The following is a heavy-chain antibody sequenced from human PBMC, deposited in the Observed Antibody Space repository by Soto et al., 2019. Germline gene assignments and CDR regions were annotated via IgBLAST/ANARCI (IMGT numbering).Heavy chain of an antibody. Sequence: QVQLQESGPGLVKPSETLSLTCTVSGGSISSYYWSWIRQPPGKGLEWIGYIYDSGSTNYNPSLKSRVTISVDTSKNQFSLKLSSVTAADTAVYYCARQPGIAAAGTVGRRYYYYYTDVWGKGTTVTVSS. CDR1: GGSISSYY. D-gene: IGHD6-13*01. CDR2: IYDSGST. J-gene: IGHJ6*03. V-gene: IGHV4-59*01. CDR3: ARQPGIAAAGTVGRRYYYYYTDV.